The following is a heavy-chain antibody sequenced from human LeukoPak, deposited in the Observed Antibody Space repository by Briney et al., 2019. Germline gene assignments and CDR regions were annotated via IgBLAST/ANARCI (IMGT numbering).Heavy chain of an antibody. CDR1: GFTFSSYA. Sequence: PGGSLRLSCAASGFTFSSYAMSWVRQAPGKGLEWVSAISGSGGSTYYADSVKGRFTISRDNSKDTLYLQMNSLRAEDTAVYYCASRFRYYDILTGYSGELDYWGQGTLVTVSS. CDR3: ASRFRYYDILTGYSGELDY. V-gene: IGHV3-23*01. CDR2: ISGSGGST. J-gene: IGHJ4*02. D-gene: IGHD3-9*01.